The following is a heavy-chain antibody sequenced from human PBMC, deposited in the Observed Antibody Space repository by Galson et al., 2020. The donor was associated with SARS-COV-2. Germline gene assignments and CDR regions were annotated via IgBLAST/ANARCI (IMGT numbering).Heavy chain of an antibody. J-gene: IGHJ4*02. V-gene: IGHV3-9*01. CDR3: AKDIGATMVRGVGFDY. CDR2: ISWNSGSI. CDR1: GFTFDDYA. Sequence: GGSLRLSCAASGFTFDDYAMHWVRQAPGKGLEWVSGISWNSGSIGYADSVKGRLTISRDNAKNSLYLQMNSLRAEDTALYYCAKDIGATMVRGVGFDYWGQGTLVTVSS. D-gene: IGHD3-10*01.